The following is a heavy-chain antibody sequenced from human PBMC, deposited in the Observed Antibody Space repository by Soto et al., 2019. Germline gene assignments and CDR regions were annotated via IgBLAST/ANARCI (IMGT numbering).Heavy chain of an antibody. CDR1: GGTFSSYA. D-gene: IGHD2-8*01. Sequence: QVQLVQSGAEVKKPGSSVKVSCKASGGTFSSYAISWVRQAPGQGLEWMGGIIPIFGTANYAQKFQGRVTITADESTSTAYMELSSLRSEDTAVYYCAVRYCTNGVCWRGDAFDIWGQGTMVTVSS. CDR3: AVRYCTNGVCWRGDAFDI. CDR2: IIPIFGTA. V-gene: IGHV1-69*12. J-gene: IGHJ3*02.